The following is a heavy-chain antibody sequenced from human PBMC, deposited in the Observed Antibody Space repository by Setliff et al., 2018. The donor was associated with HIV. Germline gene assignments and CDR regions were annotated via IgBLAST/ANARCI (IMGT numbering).Heavy chain of an antibody. CDR2: MRYDGSNK. D-gene: IGHD3-16*01. CDR3: AKDKSYHDYIWGSSVLAY. V-gene: IGHV3-30*02. CDR1: GLTFSDYD. Sequence: PGGSLRLSCAASGLTFSDYDIHWVRQAPGKGLEWVAFMRYDGSNKDYADSVKGRFTISRDNSKNTLFLQMNSLRPEDTAIYYCAKDKSYHDYIWGSSVLAYWGQGTLVTVSS. J-gene: IGHJ4*02.